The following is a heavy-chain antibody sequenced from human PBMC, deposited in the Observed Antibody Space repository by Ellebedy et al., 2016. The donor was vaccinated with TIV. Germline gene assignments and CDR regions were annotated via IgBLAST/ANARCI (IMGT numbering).Heavy chain of an antibody. CDR2: IGTAGDT. CDR1: GFTFSSYD. J-gene: IGHJ4*02. D-gene: IGHD4-17*01. CDR3: ATMTTVTS. V-gene: IGHV3-13*01. Sequence: GESLKISCAASGFTFSSYDMHWVRQATGKGLEWVSAIGTAGDTYYPGSVKGRFTISRDNSKNTLYLQMNSLRAEDTAVYYCATMTTVTSWGQGTLVTDSS.